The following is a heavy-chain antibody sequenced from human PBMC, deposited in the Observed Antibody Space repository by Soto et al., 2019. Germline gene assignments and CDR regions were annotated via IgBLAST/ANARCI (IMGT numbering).Heavy chain of an antibody. Sequence: ASVKVSCKASGYTFTSYCISWVRQAPGQGLEWMGWISAYNGNTNYAQKLQGRVTMTTDTSTSTAYMELRSLRSDDTAVYYCARNTGLLWFGEISMDVWGQGTTVTVSS. D-gene: IGHD3-10*01. J-gene: IGHJ6*02. CDR2: ISAYNGNT. CDR1: GYTFTSYC. V-gene: IGHV1-18*01. CDR3: ARNTGLLWFGEISMDV.